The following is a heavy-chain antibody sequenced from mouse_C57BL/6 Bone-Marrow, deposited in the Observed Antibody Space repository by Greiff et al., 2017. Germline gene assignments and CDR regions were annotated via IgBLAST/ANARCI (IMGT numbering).Heavy chain of an antibody. Sequence: VQLQQSGAELARPGASVKLSCKASGYTFTSSGISWVKQRTGQGLEWIGEIYPRSGNTYYNEKFKGKATLTADKSSSTAYMELRSLTSEDSAVYFCARLGGYFYFDYWGQGTTLTVSS. CDR1: GYTFTSSG. J-gene: IGHJ2*01. CDR2: IYPRSGNT. CDR3: ARLGGYFYFDY. D-gene: IGHD2-3*01. V-gene: IGHV1-81*01.